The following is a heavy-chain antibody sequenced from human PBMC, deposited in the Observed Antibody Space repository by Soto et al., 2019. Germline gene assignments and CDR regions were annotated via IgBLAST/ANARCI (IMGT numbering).Heavy chain of an antibody. D-gene: IGHD1-26*01. CDR3: AKLHSRSYPFDY. V-gene: IGHV3-30*18. J-gene: IGHJ4*02. CDR1: GFTFSSYG. CDR2: ISYDGSNK. Sequence: QVQLVESGGGVVQPGRSLRLSCAASGFTFSSYGMHWVRQAPGKGLEWVAVISYDGSNKYYADSVKGRFTISRDNSKNTLYLQMNSLRAEDTAVYYCAKLHSRSYPFDYWGQGTLVTVSS.